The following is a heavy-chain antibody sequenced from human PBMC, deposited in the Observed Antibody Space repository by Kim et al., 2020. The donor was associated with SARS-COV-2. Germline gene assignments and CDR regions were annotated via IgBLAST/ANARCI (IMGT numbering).Heavy chain of an antibody. CDR3: ARRSGYYYPFDY. J-gene: IGHJ4*02. Sequence: SETLSLTCTVSGGSISSSSYYWGWIRQPPGKGLEWIGSIYYSGSTYYNPSLKSRVTISVDTSKNQFSLKLSSVTAADTAVYYCARRSGYYYPFDYWGQGT. D-gene: IGHD3-22*01. CDR2: IYYSGST. V-gene: IGHV4-39*01. CDR1: GGSISSSSYY.